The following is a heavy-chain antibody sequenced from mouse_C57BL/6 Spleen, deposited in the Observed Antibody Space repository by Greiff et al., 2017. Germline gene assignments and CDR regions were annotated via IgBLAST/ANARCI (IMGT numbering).Heavy chain of an antibody. CDR3: ARKGGWDWFAY. CDR1: GYTFTSYW. J-gene: IGHJ3*01. V-gene: IGHV1-69*01. Sequence: QVQLQQSGAELVMPGASVKLSCKASGYTFTSYWMHWVKQRPGQGLEWIGEIDPSDSYTNYNQKFKGKSTLTVDKSSSTAYMQLRSLTSEDSAVYYCARKGGWDWFAYWGQGTLVTVSA. D-gene: IGHD3-3*01. CDR2: IDPSDSYT.